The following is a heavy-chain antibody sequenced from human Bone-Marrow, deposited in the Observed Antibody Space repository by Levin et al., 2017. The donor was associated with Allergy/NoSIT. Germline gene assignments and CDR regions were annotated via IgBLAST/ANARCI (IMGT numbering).Heavy chain of an antibody. D-gene: IGHD1-26*01. J-gene: IGHJ4*02. CDR1: GHIFTNYG. CDR3: AIGPAGASYYDY. Sequence: ASVKVSCKASGHIFTNYGLGWVRQAPGQSLEWMGWINTGSGGTKYSQRFQGRVTFTRDTSASTAYMDLNSLISEDTAVYYCAIGPAGASYYDYWGRGTQVIVSS. CDR2: INTGSGGT. V-gene: IGHV1-3*04.